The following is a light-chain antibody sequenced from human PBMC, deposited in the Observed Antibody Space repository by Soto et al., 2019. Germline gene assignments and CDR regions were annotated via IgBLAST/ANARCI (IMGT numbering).Light chain of an antibody. V-gene: IGKV2-28*01. Sequence: DIVMTQSPLSLPVIPGEPASISCRSSQSLLHSNGYNYLDWYLQKPGQSPQLLIYLGSNRASGVPDRFSGSGSGTDFTLKISRVEAVDVGVYYCMQALQTPYTFGQGTKLEIK. J-gene: IGKJ2*01. CDR1: QSLLHSNGYNY. CDR2: LGS. CDR3: MQALQTPYT.